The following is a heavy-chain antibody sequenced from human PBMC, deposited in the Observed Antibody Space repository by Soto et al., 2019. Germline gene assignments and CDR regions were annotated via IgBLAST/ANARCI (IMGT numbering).Heavy chain of an antibody. CDR2: INPDSGGT. CDR3: ARGETGVDDAFDI. D-gene: IGHD1-1*01. Sequence: QVQLVQSGAEVQKPGASVKVSCKASGYIFSAYYIHWVRQAPGQGLEWMGWINPDSGGTKYAKKFQGWVTMTRDTSIRTAYMDLSRLKFDDTAVYYCARGETGVDDAFDIWGQGTTVTVSS. J-gene: IGHJ3*02. V-gene: IGHV1-2*04. CDR1: GYIFSAYY.